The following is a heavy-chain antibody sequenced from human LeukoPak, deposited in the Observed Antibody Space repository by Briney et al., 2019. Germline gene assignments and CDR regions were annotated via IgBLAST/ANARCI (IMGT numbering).Heavy chain of an antibody. CDR1: GFTFRDYW. CDR3: VRDKLTGASRLDY. Sequence: GGSLRLSCAASGFTFRDYWMSWVRQAPGKELEWVANIKQDGSEKYYVDSVKGRFTISRDNAKNSLYLQMNSLRVEDTAVYYCVRDKLTGASRLDYWGQGTLLTVSS. J-gene: IGHJ4*02. D-gene: IGHD7-27*01. CDR2: IKQDGSEK. V-gene: IGHV3-7*03.